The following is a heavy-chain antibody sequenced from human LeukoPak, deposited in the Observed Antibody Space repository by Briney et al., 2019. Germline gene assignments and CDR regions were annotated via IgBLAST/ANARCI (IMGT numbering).Heavy chain of an antibody. CDR2: INYSGST. CDR1: GGSISSYS. V-gene: IGHV4-59*01. Sequence: SETLSLTCSVSGGSISSYSWSWIRQPPGKGLEWIGYINYSGSTNYNPSLKSRVTISVDTSKNQFSVKLSSVTAADTAVYYCARDLNWFDPWGQGTLVTVSS. CDR3: ARDLNWFDP. J-gene: IGHJ5*02.